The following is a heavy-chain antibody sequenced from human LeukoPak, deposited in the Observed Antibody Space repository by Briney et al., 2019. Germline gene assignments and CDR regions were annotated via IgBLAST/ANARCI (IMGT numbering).Heavy chain of an antibody. CDR3: ARDNRGSSWYFPGYYFDY. CDR2: INPSGGST. Sequence: ASVKVSCRASGYTFTSYYMHWVRQAPGQGLEWMGIINPSGGSTSYAQKFQGRVTMTRDTSTSTVYMELSSLRSDDTAVYYCARDNRGSSWYFPGYYFDYWGQGTLVTVSS. CDR1: GYTFTSYY. V-gene: IGHV1-46*01. J-gene: IGHJ4*02. D-gene: IGHD6-13*01.